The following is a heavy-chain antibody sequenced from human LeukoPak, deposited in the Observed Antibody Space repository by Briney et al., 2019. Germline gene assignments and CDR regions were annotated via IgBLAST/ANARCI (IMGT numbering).Heavy chain of an antibody. CDR2: IYYSGST. CDR3: ARAVKGRHYYYYYYMDV. J-gene: IGHJ6*03. CDR1: GGSISSYY. Sequence: PSETLSLTCNVSGGSISSYYWSWIRQPPGKGLEWIGYIYYSGSTNYNPSLKSRVTISVDTSKNQFSLKLSSVTAADTAVYYCARAVKGRHYYYYYYMDVWGKGTTVTISS. V-gene: IGHV4-59*01. D-gene: IGHD3-10*01.